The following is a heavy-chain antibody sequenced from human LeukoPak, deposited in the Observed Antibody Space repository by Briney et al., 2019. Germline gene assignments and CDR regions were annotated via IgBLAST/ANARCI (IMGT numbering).Heavy chain of an antibody. CDR2: ISSSGSTI. CDR3: ARDRFSSGWYDYYGMDV. J-gene: IGHJ6*02. V-gene: IGHV3-11*01. D-gene: IGHD6-19*01. Sequence: EPGGFLRLSCAASGFTFSDYYMSWIRQAPGKGLEWVSYISSSGSTIYYADSVKGRFTISRDNAKNSLYLQMNSLRAEDTAVYYCARDRFSSGWYDYYGMDVWGQGTTVTVSS. CDR1: GFTFSDYY.